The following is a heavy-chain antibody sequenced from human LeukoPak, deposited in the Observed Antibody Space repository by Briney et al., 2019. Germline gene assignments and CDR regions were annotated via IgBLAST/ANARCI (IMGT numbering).Heavy chain of an antibody. CDR1: GFTFSSYA. V-gene: IGHV3-23*01. Sequence: GGSLRLSCAASGFTFSSYAMSWVRQPPGKGLEWVSAISGGGGTTFFADSVKGRFTISRDNSKNTLYLQMNSLRVEDTAVYYCAKGSIVVAGTGYFDYWGQGTLVTVSS. J-gene: IGHJ4*02. CDR2: ISGGGGTT. D-gene: IGHD6-19*01. CDR3: AKGSIVVAGTGYFDY.